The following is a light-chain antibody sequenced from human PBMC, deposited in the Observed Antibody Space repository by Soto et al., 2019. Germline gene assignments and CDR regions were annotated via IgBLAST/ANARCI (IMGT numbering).Light chain of an antibody. V-gene: IGKV1-9*01. CDR3: QQLNSFPIT. Sequence: DNQLSQAPSFLSASAGDRVAITCRASQAISSYLAWYQQKPGRAPKLLIYAASTLQSGVPSRFSGSGSGTEFTLTITSLQPEDFATYYCQQLNSFPITFGQGTRLEVK. J-gene: IGKJ5*01. CDR1: QAISSY. CDR2: AAS.